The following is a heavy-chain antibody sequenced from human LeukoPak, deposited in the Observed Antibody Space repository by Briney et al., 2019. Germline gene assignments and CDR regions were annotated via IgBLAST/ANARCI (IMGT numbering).Heavy chain of an antibody. V-gene: IGHV3-33*08. D-gene: IGHD6-13*01. CDR2: IWYDGSNK. CDR3: ATLKGTRSWYSDY. Sequence: GGSLRLSCAASGFTFSSYSMNWVRQAPGKGLEWGAVIWYDGSNKYYADSVEGRFTISRDNPKNTLYLQMNSLRTEDTAVYYCATLKGTRSWYSDYWGQGTLVTVSS. CDR1: GFTFSSYS. J-gene: IGHJ4*02.